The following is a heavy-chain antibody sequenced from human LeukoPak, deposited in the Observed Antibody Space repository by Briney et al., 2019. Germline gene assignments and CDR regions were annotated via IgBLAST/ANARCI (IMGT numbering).Heavy chain of an antibody. J-gene: IGHJ6*02. CDR3: ARDYYDSSGYPSYYYYGMDV. Sequence: GASVKVSCKASGYTFTGYYMHWVRQAPGQGLEWMGWINPNSGGTNYAQKFQGRVTMTRDTSISTAYMELSRLRSDDTAVYYCARDYYDSSGYPSYYYYGMDVWGQGTTVTVSS. CDR1: GYTFTGYY. CDR2: INPNSGGT. V-gene: IGHV1-2*02. D-gene: IGHD3-22*01.